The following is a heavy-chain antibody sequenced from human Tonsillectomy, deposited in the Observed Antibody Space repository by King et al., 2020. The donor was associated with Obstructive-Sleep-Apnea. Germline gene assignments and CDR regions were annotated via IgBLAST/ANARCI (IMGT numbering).Heavy chain of an antibody. J-gene: IGHJ4*02. CDR3: ARGSGWYESGFDY. CDR2: ISWNSGSI. Sequence: DVQLVESGGGLLQPGRSLRLSCAAAGFTFDDDAMHWVRQAPGKGLDWVSGISWNSGSIGYADSVKGRFTFSSDNAKNSLYLQMNSLRAEDTALYYCARGSGWYESGFDYWGQGTLVTVSS. D-gene: IGHD6-19*01. V-gene: IGHV3-9*01. CDR1: GFTFDDDA.